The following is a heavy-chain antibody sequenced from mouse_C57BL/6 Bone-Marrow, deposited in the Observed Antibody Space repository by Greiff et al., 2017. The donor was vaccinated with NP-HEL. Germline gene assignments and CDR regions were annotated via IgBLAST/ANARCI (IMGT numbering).Heavy chain of an antibody. V-gene: IGHV5-17*01. CDR3: ARSYYGSSKDFDY. D-gene: IGHD1-1*01. Sequence: EVNVVESGGGLVKPGGSLKLSCAASGFTFSDYGMHWVRQAPEKGLEWVAYISSGSSTIYYADTVKGRFTISRDNAKNTLFLQMTSLRSEDTAMYYCARSYYGSSKDFDYWGQGTTLTVSS. CDR2: ISSGSSTI. CDR1: GFTFSDYG. J-gene: IGHJ2*01.